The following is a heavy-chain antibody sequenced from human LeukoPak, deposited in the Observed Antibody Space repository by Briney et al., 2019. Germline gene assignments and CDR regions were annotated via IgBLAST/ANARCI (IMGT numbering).Heavy chain of an antibody. CDR3: ARRGRSGSGYPDAFDI. Sequence: PGGSLRLSCAASGFTFSSYEMNWVRQAPGKGLEWVSYISSSGSTIYYADSVKGRFTISRDNAKNSLYLQMNSLRAEDTAIYYCARRGRSGSGYPDAFDIWGQGTMVTVSS. J-gene: IGHJ3*02. CDR1: GFTFSSYE. V-gene: IGHV3-48*03. CDR2: ISSSGSTI. D-gene: IGHD3-22*01.